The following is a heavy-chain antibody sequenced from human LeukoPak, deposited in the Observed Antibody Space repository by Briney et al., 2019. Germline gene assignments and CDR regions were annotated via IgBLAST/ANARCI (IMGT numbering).Heavy chain of an antibody. J-gene: IGHJ3*01. CDR3: ARDDPFYYHNGGGGLT. V-gene: IGHV1-69*05. D-gene: IGHD3-22*01. CDR2: IIPIFGTG. Sequence: SVKVSCKASGGTFTNYTIHWVRQVPGQGLEWMGRIIPIFGTGNYAQGFHNRVTITTDGSTYTAYMQLSSLTSEDTAVYYCARDDPFYYHNGGGGLTWGQGTMVTVPS. CDR1: GGTFTNYT.